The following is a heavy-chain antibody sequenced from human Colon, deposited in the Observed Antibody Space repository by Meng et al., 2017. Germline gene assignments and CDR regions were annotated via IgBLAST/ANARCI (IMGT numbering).Heavy chain of an antibody. Sequence: SETLSPTCTVSGGSVSSGSYYWSWIRQPPGKGLEWIGYIYYSGSTNYNPSRKSRVTISVDTFKNQFSLKLSSVTAADTCVYYCASTVLLWLGESSYTKFDYWGQGTLVTVSS. D-gene: IGHD3-10*01. CDR1: GGSVSSGSYY. CDR2: IYYSGST. CDR3: ASTVLLWLGESSYTKFDY. J-gene: IGHJ4*02. V-gene: IGHV4-61*01.